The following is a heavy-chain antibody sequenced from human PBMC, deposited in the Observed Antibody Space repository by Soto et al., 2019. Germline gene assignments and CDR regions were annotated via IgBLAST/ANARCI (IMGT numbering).Heavy chain of an antibody. CDR3: ARESEDLTSNFDY. Sequence: WGSRRLSCAAYGFTFTRYSINWFRQPPGKGLEWVSSISSTTNYMYYGDSMKGRFTISRDNAKNSLYLEMNSLRAEDTAVYYRARESEDLTSNFDYWGQGTLVTVSS. CDR2: ISSTTNYM. CDR1: GFTFTRYS. J-gene: IGHJ4*02. V-gene: IGHV3-21*06.